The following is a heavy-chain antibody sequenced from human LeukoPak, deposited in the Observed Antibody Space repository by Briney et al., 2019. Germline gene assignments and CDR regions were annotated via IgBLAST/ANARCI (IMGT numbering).Heavy chain of an antibody. D-gene: IGHD1-26*01. CDR1: GGSISSYH. J-gene: IGHJ4*02. V-gene: IGHV4-4*07. CDR2: IYSSGST. CDR3: ARDRVGAMDFDY. Sequence: SETLSLTCSVSGGSISSYHWSWIRQPAGKGLEWIGRIYSSGSTNYNPSLKSRVTISGDKSKNQLSLKLSSVTAADAAVYYCARDRVGAMDFDYWGQGTLVTVSS.